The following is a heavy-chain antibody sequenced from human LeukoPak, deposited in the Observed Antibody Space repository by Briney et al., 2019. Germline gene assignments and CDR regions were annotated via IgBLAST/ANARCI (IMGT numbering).Heavy chain of an antibody. Sequence: ASVKASRKASGGTFSSYAISWVRQAPGQGLEWMGGIIPIFGTANYAQKFQGRVTITADESTSTAYMELSSLRSEDTAVYYCARDEGSSSWYPWFDPWGQGTLVTVSS. CDR2: IIPIFGTA. J-gene: IGHJ5*02. V-gene: IGHV1-69*01. CDR3: ARDEGSSSWYPWFDP. CDR1: GGTFSSYA. D-gene: IGHD6-13*01.